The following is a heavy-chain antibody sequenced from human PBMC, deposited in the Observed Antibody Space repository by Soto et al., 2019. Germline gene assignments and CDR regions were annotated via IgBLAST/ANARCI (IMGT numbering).Heavy chain of an antibody. Sequence: QVQLQESGPGLVKPSQTLSLTCTVSGGSISSGGYYWSWLRQHPGKGLEWIGYIFDSGTTYYIPSLKSRVTISVDPSKSQFSRRLTSVTATDTAVYYCASQASGWYPDYWGQGTLVTVSS. J-gene: IGHJ4*02. D-gene: IGHD6-19*01. CDR1: GGSISSGGYY. V-gene: IGHV4-31*03. CDR3: ASQASGWYPDY. CDR2: IFDSGTT.